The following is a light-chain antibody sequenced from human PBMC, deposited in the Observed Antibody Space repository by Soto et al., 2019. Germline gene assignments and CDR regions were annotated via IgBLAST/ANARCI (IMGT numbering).Light chain of an antibody. J-gene: IGKJ1*01. Sequence: EIGLTQSPGTLSLSPGERATLSCRASQSVSSRYLAWYQQKPGQAPSLLIYGASSRATGIPDRFSGSGSGTDFTLTISRLEPEDFAVYFCQQYGRSPPGTFGQGTKVDIK. V-gene: IGKV3-20*01. CDR3: QQYGRSPPGT. CDR1: QSVSSRY. CDR2: GAS.